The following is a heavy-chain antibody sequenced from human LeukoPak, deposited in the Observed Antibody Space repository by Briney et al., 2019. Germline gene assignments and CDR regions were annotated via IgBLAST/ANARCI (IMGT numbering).Heavy chain of an antibody. CDR3: ARVGLRRYYDS. CDR1: GGSISSYY. V-gene: IGHV4-59*12. CDR2: INYSGST. Sequence: SETLSLTCTVSGGSISSYYWSWIRQPPGKGLEWIGYINYSGSTNYNPSLKSRVTISVDTSKNQFSLKLSSVTAADTAVYYCARVGLRRYYDSWGQGTLVTVPS. J-gene: IGHJ4*02. D-gene: IGHD3-10*01.